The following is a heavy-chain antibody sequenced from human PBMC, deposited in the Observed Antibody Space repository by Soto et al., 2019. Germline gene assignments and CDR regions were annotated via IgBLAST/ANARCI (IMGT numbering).Heavy chain of an antibody. J-gene: IGHJ4*02. D-gene: IGHD6-13*01. Sequence: QVQLQESGPGLVKPSGTLSLTCAVSGGSISTSNWWSWVRQPPGNGLEWIGEVYRTGSTNYNPSLESRVIGSVDKSKNQFSLKLTSVTAADTAVYYCARARATIAAAAIFDCWGQGTLVTVSS. V-gene: IGHV4-4*02. CDR1: GGSISTSNW. CDR2: VYRTGST. CDR3: ARARATIAAAAIFDC.